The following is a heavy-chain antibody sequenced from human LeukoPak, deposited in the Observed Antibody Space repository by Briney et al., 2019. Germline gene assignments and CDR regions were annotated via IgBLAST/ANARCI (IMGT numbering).Heavy chain of an antibody. Sequence: GGSLRLSCAASGFTFSSYSMNWVRQAPGKGLEWVSSISSSSSYIYYADSVKGRFTISRDNAKNSLYLQMNSLRAEDTAVYYCARDQGNMVRGVRFFYYFDYWGQGTLVTVSS. CDR3: ARDQGNMVRGVRFFYYFDY. J-gene: IGHJ4*02. V-gene: IGHV3-21*01. CDR1: GFTFSSYS. CDR2: ISSSSSYI. D-gene: IGHD3-10*01.